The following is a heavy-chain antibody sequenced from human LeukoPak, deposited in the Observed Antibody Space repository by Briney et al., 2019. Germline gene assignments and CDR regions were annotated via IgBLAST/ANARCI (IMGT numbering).Heavy chain of an antibody. D-gene: IGHD2-2*02. V-gene: IGHV5-51*01. CDR2: IYPGDSDT. J-gene: IGHJ3*02. CDR3: ARCVVPAAIVAFDI. Sequence: GESLKISCKGSGYSFTSYWIGWVRQMPGKGLEGMGIIYPGDSDTRHSPSFQGQVTISADKSISTAYLQWSSLKASDTAMYYCARCVVPAAIVAFDIWGQGTMVTVSS. CDR1: GYSFTSYW.